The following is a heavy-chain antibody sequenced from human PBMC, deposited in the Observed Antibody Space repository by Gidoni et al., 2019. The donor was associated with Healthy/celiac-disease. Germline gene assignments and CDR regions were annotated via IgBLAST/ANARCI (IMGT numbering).Heavy chain of an antibody. J-gene: IGHJ2*01. D-gene: IGHD4-17*01. V-gene: IGHV1-58*02. CDR2: IVVGSGNT. CDR3: AADPASDYGDYVLGRSYWYFDL. CDR1: GFTFTSSA. Sequence: QMQLVQSGPEVKKPGTSVKVSCKASGFTFTSSAMQWVRQARGQRLEWIGWIVVGSGNTNYAQKFQERVTITRDMSTSTAYMELSSLRSEDTAVYYCAADPASDYGDYVLGRSYWYFDLWGRGTLVTVSS.